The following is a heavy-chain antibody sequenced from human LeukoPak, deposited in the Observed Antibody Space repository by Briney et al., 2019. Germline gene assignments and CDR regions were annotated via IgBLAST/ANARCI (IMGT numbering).Heavy chain of an antibody. V-gene: IGHV3-66*01. D-gene: IGHD6-25*01. CDR3: ASLRPTSRQYFDY. CDR1: GFTFSSYW. Sequence: GGSLRLSCVASGFTFSSYWMTWVRQAPGKGLKWVSIIYSGGSTYYADSMRGRFTISRDNSKNTLYLQMNSLRAEDTAVYYCASLRPTSRQYFDYWGQGTLVTVSS. CDR2: IYSGGST. J-gene: IGHJ4*02.